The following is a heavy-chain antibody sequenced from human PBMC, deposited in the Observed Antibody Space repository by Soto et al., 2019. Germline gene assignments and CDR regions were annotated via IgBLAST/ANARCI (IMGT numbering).Heavy chain of an antibody. Sequence: ASVKVSCNVSGYSLSDLCIHWVRQAPGKGLEWMGGLDAEDGETIYAQKLQGRGTMTEDTSTDTAYMELSSLTSEDTAMYYCATLPRTIERTPAAIWSFDSWGQGTLVTVSS. J-gene: IGHJ4*02. D-gene: IGHD2-2*01. CDR1: GYSLSDLC. V-gene: IGHV1-24*01. CDR3: ATLPRTIERTPAAIWSFDS. CDR2: LDAEDGET.